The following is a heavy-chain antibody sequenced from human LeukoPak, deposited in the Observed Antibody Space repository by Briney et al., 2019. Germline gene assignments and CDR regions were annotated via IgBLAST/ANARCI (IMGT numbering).Heavy chain of an antibody. CDR2: IYSGGST. V-gene: IGHV3-53*01. CDR1: GFTASRNY. D-gene: IGHD3-22*01. J-gene: IGHJ4*02. CDR3: ARVRPYYDTSGYGGIIGYFDY. Sequence: GGSLRLSCAAPGFTASRNYMSWVRQAPGKRLGWGSLIYSGGSTSYADSVKSRFTISIDTSKNTLYLQMNSLRAEDTAVYYCARVRPYYDTSGYGGIIGYFDYWGQGTLVTVSS.